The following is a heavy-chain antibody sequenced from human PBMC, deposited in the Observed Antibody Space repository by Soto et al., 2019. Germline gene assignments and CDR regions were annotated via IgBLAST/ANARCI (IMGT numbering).Heavy chain of an antibody. V-gene: IGHV1-18*01. CDR1: GYTFTSYG. CDR3: AGDIGSSWYVVDY. Sequence: QVQLVQSGAEVKKPGASVKVSCKASGYTFTSYGISWVRQAPGQGLEWMGWISAYNGNTNYAQKLQGRVTMTTDTSTSTASMELRSLRSDDTAVYYWAGDIGSSWYVVDYCGQGTLVTVSS. J-gene: IGHJ4*02. D-gene: IGHD6-13*01. CDR2: ISAYNGNT.